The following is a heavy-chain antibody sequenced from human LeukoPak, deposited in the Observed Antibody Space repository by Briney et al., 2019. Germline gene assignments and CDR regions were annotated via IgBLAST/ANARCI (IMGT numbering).Heavy chain of an antibody. J-gene: IGHJ4*02. Sequence: HPGGSLRLSCAASGFTFSSYAMSWVRQAPGKGLEWVSAISGSGGSTYYADSVKGRFTISRDNSKNTLYLRMNSLRAEDTAVYYCAKKGYYYDSSGYYHYFDYWGQGTLVTVSS. CDR2: ISGSGGST. D-gene: IGHD3-22*01. V-gene: IGHV3-23*01. CDR1: GFTFSSYA. CDR3: AKKGYYYDSSGYYHYFDY.